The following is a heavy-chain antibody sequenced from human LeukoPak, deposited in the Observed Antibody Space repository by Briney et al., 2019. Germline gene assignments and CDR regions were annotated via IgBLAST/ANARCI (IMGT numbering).Heavy chain of an antibody. J-gene: IGHJ4*02. CDR1: GFTFSSYA. V-gene: IGHV3-30-3*01. D-gene: IGHD6-25*01. CDR2: ISYDGSNK. Sequence: GGSLRLSCAASGFTFSSYAMHWVRQAPGKGLEWVAVISYDGSNKYYADSVKGRFTISRDNSKNTLYLQMNSLRAEDTAVYYCARDLSQYSSGIDYWGQGTLVTVSS. CDR3: ARDLSQYSSGIDY.